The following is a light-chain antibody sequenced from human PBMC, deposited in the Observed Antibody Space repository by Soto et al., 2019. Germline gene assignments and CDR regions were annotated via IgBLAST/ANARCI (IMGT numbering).Light chain of an antibody. CDR1: TSNIGAPYD. J-gene: IGLJ1*01. Sequence: QSVLTQPPSVSGARGQRVSISCTGSTSNIGAPYDVHWYQHLPGTAPKLLIYGDNNRPSGVPDRFSGSKSGTSASLAITRLQAEDEADYYCQSYDISLHNYVFGTGTKVTVL. CDR3: QSYDISLHNYV. V-gene: IGLV1-40*01. CDR2: GDN.